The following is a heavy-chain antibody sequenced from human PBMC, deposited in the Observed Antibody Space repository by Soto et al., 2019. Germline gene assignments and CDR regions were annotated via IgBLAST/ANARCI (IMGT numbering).Heavy chain of an antibody. CDR1: GGSISSSSYY. CDR3: ASGGRGGYEDNWFDP. D-gene: IGHD5-12*01. J-gene: IGHJ5*02. CDR2: IYYSGST. V-gene: IGHV4-39*01. Sequence: AETLSLTCTVSGGSISSSSYYWGWIRQPPGKGLEWIGSIYYSGSTYYNPSLKSRVTISVDTSKNQFSLKLSSVTAADTAVYYCASGGRGGYEDNWFDPWGQGTLVTVSS.